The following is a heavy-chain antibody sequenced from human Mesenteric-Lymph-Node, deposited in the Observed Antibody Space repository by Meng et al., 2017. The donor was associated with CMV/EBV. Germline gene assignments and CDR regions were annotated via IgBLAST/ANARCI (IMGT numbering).Heavy chain of an antibody. D-gene: IGHD3-10*01. J-gene: IGHJ6*02. CDR2: IWYDGSNK. CDR1: GFTFSSYS. Sequence: GESLKISCAASGFTFSSYSMNWVRQAPGKGLEWVAFIWYDGSNKYYADSVKGRFTISRDNSKNTLYLQMNSLRAEDTAVYNCAKDRGSSYYYYGMDVWGQGTTVTVSS. CDR3: AKDRGSSYYYYGMDV. V-gene: IGHV3-30*02.